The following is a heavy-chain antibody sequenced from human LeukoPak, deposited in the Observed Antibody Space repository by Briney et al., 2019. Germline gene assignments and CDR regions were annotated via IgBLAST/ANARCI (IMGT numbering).Heavy chain of an antibody. D-gene: IGHD3-22*01. J-gene: IGHJ6*02. V-gene: IGHV4-4*07. CDR2: MYVSGTT. CDR3: ARENYYDSSGYSEGMDV. CDR1: GGSISNSY. Sequence: SETLSLTCTVSGGSISNSYLSWVRQPAGKGLEWIGRMYVSGTTNYNPSLRSRVTMPMDTSKNQFSLRLSSVTAADTAVYYCARENYYDSSGYSEGMDVWGQGTTVTVS.